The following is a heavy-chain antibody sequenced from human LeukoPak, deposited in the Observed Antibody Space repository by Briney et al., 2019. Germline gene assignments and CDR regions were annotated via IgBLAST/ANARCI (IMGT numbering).Heavy chain of an antibody. CDR3: ARVYSGWYPYYYYYMDV. D-gene: IGHD6-19*01. CDR1: GGSVSSSAYY. CDR2: INHSGST. Sequence: TPSETLSLTCTVSGGSVSSSAYYWGWIRQPPGKGLEWIGEINHSGSTNYNPSLKSRVTISVDTSKNQCSLKLSSVTAADTAVYYCARVYSGWYPYYYYYMDVWGKGTTVTVSS. J-gene: IGHJ6*03. V-gene: IGHV4-39*07.